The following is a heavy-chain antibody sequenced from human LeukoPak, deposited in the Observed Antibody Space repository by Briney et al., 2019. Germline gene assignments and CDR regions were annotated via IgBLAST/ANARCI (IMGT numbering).Heavy chain of an antibody. CDR2: ISGSGGST. Sequence: GGSLRLSCAASGFTFSSYAMSWVRQAPGKGLEWVSAISGSGGSTYYADSVKGRFTISRDNSKNTLYLQMNSLRAEDTAVYYCAKDLGPDAIRAHYYYYYMDVWGKGTTVTVSS. V-gene: IGHV3-23*01. CDR3: AKDLGPDAIRAHYYYYYMDV. D-gene: IGHD2-2*02. J-gene: IGHJ6*03. CDR1: GFTFSSYA.